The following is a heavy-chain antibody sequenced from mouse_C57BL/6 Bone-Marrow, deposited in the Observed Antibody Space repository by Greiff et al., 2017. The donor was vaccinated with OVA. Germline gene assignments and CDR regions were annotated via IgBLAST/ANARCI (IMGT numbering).Heavy chain of an antibody. CDR3: ARENYYGSSSLFDY. CDR1: GYTFTDYY. Sequence: VQLQQSGPELVKPGASVKISCKASGYTFTDYYINWVKQRPGQGLEWIGWIFPGSGSTYYNEKFKGKATLTVDKSSSTAYMLLSSLTSEDSAVYFCARENYYGSSSLFDYWGQGTTLTVSS. CDR2: IFPGSGST. D-gene: IGHD1-1*01. J-gene: IGHJ2*01. V-gene: IGHV1-75*01.